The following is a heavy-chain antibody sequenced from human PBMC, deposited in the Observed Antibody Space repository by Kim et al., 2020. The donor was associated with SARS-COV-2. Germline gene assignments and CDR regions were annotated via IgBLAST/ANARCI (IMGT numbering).Heavy chain of an antibody. D-gene: IGHD2-15*01. V-gene: IGHV3-9*01. CDR1: GFTFGDYA. CDR3: AKDEGYCSGGSCQGGGMDV. J-gene: IGHJ6*02. CDR2: ISWNSGSI. Sequence: GGSLRLSCAASGFTFGDYAMHWVRQAPGKGLEWVSGISWNSGSIGYADSVKGRFTISRDNAKNSLYLQMNSLRAEDTALYYCAKDEGYCSGGSCQGGGMDVWGQGTTVTVSS.